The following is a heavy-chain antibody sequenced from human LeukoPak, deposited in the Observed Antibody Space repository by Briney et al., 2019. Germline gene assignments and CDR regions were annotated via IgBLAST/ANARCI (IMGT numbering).Heavy chain of an antibody. Sequence: PSETLSLTCAVYGGSFSGYYWSWIRQPPGKGLEWIGEINHSGSTNYNPSLKSRVTISVDTSKNQFSLKLSSVTAADTAVYYCAGDLDYYDSSGYFFDIWGQGTMVTVSS. J-gene: IGHJ3*02. CDR2: INHSGST. CDR3: AGDLDYYDSSGYFFDI. D-gene: IGHD3-22*01. V-gene: IGHV4-34*01. CDR1: GGSFSGYY.